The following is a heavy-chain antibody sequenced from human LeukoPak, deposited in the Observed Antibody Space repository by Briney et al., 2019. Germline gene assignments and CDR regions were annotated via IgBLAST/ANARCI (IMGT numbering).Heavy chain of an antibody. Sequence: PGGSLRLSCAASGVTVSSTYMSWVRQAPGKGLEWVSLINGGEGAYYADSVKGRFTTSTDNSKNTLSLQMTSLRAEDTAMYYCARDRYFDFWGQGTLVTVSS. CDR2: INGGEGA. V-gene: IGHV3-53*01. J-gene: IGHJ4*01. CDR3: ARDRYFDF. CDR1: GVTVSSTY.